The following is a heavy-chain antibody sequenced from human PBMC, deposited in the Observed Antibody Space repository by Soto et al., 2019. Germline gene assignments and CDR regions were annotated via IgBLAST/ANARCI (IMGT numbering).Heavy chain of an antibody. J-gene: IGHJ6*02. V-gene: IGHV1-69*06. D-gene: IGHD6-19*01. CDR2: IIPIFGTA. CDR3: ASSGYIRGCPYYYYYRMDV. Sequence: ASVKVSCKASGGTFSSYAISWVRQAPGQGLEWMGGIIPIFGTANYAQKFQGRVTITADKSTSTAYMELSSLRSEDTAVYYCASSGYIRGCPYYYYYRMDVWGQGTTVTVSS. CDR1: GGTFSSYA.